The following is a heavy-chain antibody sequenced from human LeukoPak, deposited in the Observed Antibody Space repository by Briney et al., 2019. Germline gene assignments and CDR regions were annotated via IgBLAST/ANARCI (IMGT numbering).Heavy chain of an antibody. V-gene: IGHV3-30*18. J-gene: IGHJ4*02. D-gene: IGHD6-19*01. Sequence: QSGGSLRLSCAASGFTFGSYGMHWVRQAPGKGLEWVAVISYDGSNKYYADSVKGRFTISRDNSKNTLYLQMNSLRAEDTAVYYCAKEGSAVAGLLDYWGQGTLVTVSS. CDR3: AKEGSAVAGLLDY. CDR1: GFTFGSYG. CDR2: ISYDGSNK.